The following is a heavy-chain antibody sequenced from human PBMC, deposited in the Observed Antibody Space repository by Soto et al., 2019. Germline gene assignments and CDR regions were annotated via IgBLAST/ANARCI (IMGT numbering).Heavy chain of an antibody. D-gene: IGHD5-18*01. V-gene: IGHV3-33*01. CDR1: GFTFSSYG. CDR2: IWYDGSNR. CDR3: AGDFGYSLDN. J-gene: IGHJ4*02. Sequence: QVQLVESGGGVVQPGRSLRLSCAASGFTFSSYGMHWVRQAPGKGLEWVAIIWYDGSNRYYADSVKGQFTISRDNSKNTLYLQMNNLRAEDTAVYYCAGDFGYSLDNWGQGTLVTVSS.